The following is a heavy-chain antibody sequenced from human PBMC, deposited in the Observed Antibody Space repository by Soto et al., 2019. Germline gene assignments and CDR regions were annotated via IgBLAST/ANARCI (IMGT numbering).Heavy chain of an antibody. J-gene: IGHJ4*02. Sequence: QVQLVQSGAEVKKPGSSVKVSCKASGGTFSSYTISWVRQAPGQGLEWMGRIIPILGIANYAQKFQGRVTITADKSTSTAYMELSSLRAEDTAVYYCARDVEYSGYDCRGGFDYWGQGSLVSVSA. CDR3: ARDVEYSGYDCRGGFDY. D-gene: IGHD5-12*01. CDR2: IIPILGIA. CDR1: GGTFSSYT. V-gene: IGHV1-69*08.